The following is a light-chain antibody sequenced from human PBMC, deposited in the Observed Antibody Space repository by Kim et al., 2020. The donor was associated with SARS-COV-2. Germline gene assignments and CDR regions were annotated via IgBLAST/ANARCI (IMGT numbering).Light chain of an antibody. J-gene: IGLJ3*02. CDR1: SSNIGNHR. CDR3: AAWDGSLSGRV. Sequence: RRVTISCSGCSSNIGNHRVYWYKQVPGMAPKLLIYENNQRPSGVPDRFSVSKSATSASLAISGLRSEDEADYYCAAWDGSLSGRVFGGGTQLTVL. CDR2: ENN. V-gene: IGLV1-47*01.